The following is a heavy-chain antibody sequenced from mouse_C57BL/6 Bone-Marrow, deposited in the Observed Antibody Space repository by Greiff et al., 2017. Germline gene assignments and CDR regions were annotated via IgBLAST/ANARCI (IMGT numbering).Heavy chain of an antibody. D-gene: IGHD1-1*01. CDR2: IRSKSSNYAT. J-gene: IGHJ1*03. Sequence: GGGLVQPKGSLKLSCAASGFTFNTYAMHWVRQAPGKGLEWVARIRSKSSNYATYYADSVKDRFTISRDDSQSMLYLQMNNLKTEDTAMYYCVRDRTTVVARDWYFDVWGTGTTVTVSS. CDR3: VRDRTTVVARDWYFDV. V-gene: IGHV10-3*01. CDR1: GFTFNTYA.